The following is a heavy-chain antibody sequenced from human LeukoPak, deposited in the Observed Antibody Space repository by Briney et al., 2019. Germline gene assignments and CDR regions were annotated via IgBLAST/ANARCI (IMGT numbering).Heavy chain of an antibody. J-gene: IGHJ4*02. CDR1: GFTFSSYA. CDR2: FSGSDGTT. D-gene: IGHD2-2*01. V-gene: IGHV3-23*01. CDR3: AKDNVPYAGSTYSRVNGPLDY. Sequence: QSGGSLRLSCAASGFTFSSYAMSWVRQAPVKGLGWVSRFSGSDGTTNYADSVKGRFTISRDNSKNTLYLQMNSLRAEDTAMYYCAKDNVPYAGSTYSRVNGPLDYWGQGTLVTVSS.